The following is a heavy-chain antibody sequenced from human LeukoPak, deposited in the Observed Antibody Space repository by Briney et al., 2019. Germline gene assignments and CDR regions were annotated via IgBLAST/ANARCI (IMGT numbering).Heavy chain of an antibody. CDR1: GFIFSHHG. CDR3: AKSGLNRFDY. J-gene: IGHJ4*02. CDR2: IRTDGVTT. V-gene: IGHV3-23*01. D-gene: IGHD2-15*01. Sequence: PGGSLRLSCAASGFIFSHHGMNWVRQAPGKGLEWVSGIRTDGVTTYYADSVKGRFTISRDNSKNTLYLQMNSLRAEDTAVYYCAKSGLNRFDYWGQGTLVTVSS.